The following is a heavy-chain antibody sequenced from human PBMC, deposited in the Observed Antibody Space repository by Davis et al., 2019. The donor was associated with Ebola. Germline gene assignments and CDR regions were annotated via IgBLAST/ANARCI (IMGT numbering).Heavy chain of an antibody. CDR3: AKDGNEGATDYYYYYYGMDV. CDR1: GFTFSSYG. J-gene: IGHJ6*02. V-gene: IGHV3-33*06. CDR2: IWYDGSNK. D-gene: IGHD1-26*01. Sequence: PGGSLRLSCAASGFTFSSYGMHWVRQAPGKGLEWVAVIWYDGSNKYYADSVKGRFTISRDNSKNTLYLQMNSLRAEDTAVYYCAKDGNEGATDYYYYYYGMDVWGQGTTVTVSS.